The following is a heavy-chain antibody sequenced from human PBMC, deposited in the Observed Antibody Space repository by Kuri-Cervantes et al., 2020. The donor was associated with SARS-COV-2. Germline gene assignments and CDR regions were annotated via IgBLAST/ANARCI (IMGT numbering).Heavy chain of an antibody. D-gene: IGHD2-2*01. J-gene: IGHJ2*01. CDR3: ARSTSYWYFDL. Sequence: GSLRLSCTVSGGSISSYYWSWIRQPAGKGLEWIGRIYTSGSTNYNPSLKSRVTMSVDTSKNQFSLKLSYVTAADTAVYYCARSTSYWYFDLWGRGTLVTVSS. CDR1: GGSISSYY. CDR2: IYTSGST. V-gene: IGHV4-4*07.